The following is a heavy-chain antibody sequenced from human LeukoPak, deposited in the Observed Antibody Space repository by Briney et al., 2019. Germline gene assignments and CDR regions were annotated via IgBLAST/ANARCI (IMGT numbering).Heavy chain of an antibody. CDR3: AREVQGYYFDY. D-gene: IGHD4/OR15-4a*01. V-gene: IGHV3-23*01. J-gene: IGHJ4*02. Sequence: GGSLRLSCVGSGFTFNNYVMSWVRQAPGKGLEWVLSIRDSGGDTYSADSVKGRFTISRDNSKNTLYLQMNSLRAEDTAVYYCAREVQGYYFDYWGQGTLVTVSS. CDR2: IRDSGGDT. CDR1: GFTFNNYV.